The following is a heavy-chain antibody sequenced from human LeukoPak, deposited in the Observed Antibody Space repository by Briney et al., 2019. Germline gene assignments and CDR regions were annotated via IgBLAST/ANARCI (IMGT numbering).Heavy chain of an antibody. V-gene: IGHV5-51*01. Sequence: GESLKISCKGSGYSFTSYWIGWVRQMPGKGLEWMGIIYPGDSDTRYSPSFQGQVTISADKSISTAYLQWSSLKASDTAMYYCARRATGYSSSWYGGGDAFDIWGQGTMVTVSS. CDR1: GYSFTSYW. CDR3: ARRATGYSSSWYGGGDAFDI. J-gene: IGHJ3*02. D-gene: IGHD6-13*01. CDR2: IYPGDSDT.